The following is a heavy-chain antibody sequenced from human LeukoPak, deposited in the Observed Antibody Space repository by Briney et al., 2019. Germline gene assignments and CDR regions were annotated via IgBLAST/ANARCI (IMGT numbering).Heavy chain of an antibody. D-gene: IGHD3-10*01. CDR1: GYTFTSYD. V-gene: IGHV1-8*01. CDR3: AGDGSGNNDAFDI. Sequence: ASVKVSCKASGYTFTSYDINWVRQATGQGLEWMGWMNPNSGNTGYAQKFQGRVTMTRNASISTAYMELSSLRSEDTAVYYCAGDGSGNNDAFDIWGQGTMVTVSS. CDR2: MNPNSGNT. J-gene: IGHJ3*02.